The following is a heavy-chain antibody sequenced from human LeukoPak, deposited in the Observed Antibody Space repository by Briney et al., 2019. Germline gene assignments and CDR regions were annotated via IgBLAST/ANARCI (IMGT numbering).Heavy chain of an antibody. D-gene: IGHD1/OR15-1a*01. J-gene: IGHJ4*02. CDR3: ARSIIGTRSKFDY. CDR1: GGSISSYY. V-gene: IGHV4-59*08. CDR2: VYYSGST. Sequence: SETLSLTCTVSGGSISSYYWSGIRQPPGKGLEWIGYVYYSGSTNYNPSLKSRVTISVDTSKNHFSLKLSSVTAADTAVYSCARSIIGTRSKFDYWGQGTLVTVSS.